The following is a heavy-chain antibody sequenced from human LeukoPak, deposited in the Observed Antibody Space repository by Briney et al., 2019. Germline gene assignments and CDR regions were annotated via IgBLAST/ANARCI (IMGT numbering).Heavy chain of an antibody. J-gene: IGHJ1*01. CDR1: GFTFSSYW. CDR2: IKQDGSEK. Sequence: GGSLRLSCAASGFTFSSYWMSWVRQAPGKGLEWVANIKQDGSEKYYVDSVKGRFTISRDNAKNSLYLQMNSLRAEDTAVYYCARVPMIAARPRYSQHWGQGTLVTVSS. CDR3: ARVPMIAARPRYSQH. D-gene: IGHD6-6*01. V-gene: IGHV3-7*01.